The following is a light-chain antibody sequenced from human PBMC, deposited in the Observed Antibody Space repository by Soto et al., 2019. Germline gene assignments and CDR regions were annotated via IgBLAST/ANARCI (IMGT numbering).Light chain of an antibody. CDR1: QSVDSY. V-gene: IGKV1-39*01. CDR3: QHPYPPPST. J-gene: IGKJ1*01. CDR2: DAS. Sequence: DIQMTQSTSSLSASVGDRVTITCRASQSVDSYLNWYSQKSGKAPKLLIYDASSLQSGVPSRFIGSGSGTEFTLTISSLQPEDFATYYCQHPYPPPSTFGQGTKVQIK.